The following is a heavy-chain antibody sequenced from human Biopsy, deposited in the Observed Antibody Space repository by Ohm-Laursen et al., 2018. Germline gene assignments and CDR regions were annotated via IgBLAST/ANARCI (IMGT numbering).Heavy chain of an antibody. CDR1: GGSISGYH. Sequence: SQTLSLTCSVSGGSISGYHWNWIRKSPGKGLEWLAYISYTGGITSNPSLNGRATMSLDTSKNQFSLRPICVTAADTAVYYCARMPHFDYWGQGILVTVSS. CDR3: ARMPHFDY. D-gene: IGHD2-2*01. J-gene: IGHJ4*02. V-gene: IGHV4-59*01. CDR2: ISYTGGI.